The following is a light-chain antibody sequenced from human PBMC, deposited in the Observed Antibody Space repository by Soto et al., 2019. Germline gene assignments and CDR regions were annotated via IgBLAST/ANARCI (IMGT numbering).Light chain of an antibody. CDR3: AAWDGSLNGWV. J-gene: IGLJ3*02. Sequence: QSVLTQAPSASGTPGQRVTISCSGSNSNIGSNTVSWYQQVPGTAPKVLIYNNDQRPSGVPDRLSGSKSGTSASLAIGGLQSEDEDDHYCAAWDGSLNGWVFGGGTKLTVL. CDR2: NND. V-gene: IGLV1-44*01. CDR1: NSNIGSNT.